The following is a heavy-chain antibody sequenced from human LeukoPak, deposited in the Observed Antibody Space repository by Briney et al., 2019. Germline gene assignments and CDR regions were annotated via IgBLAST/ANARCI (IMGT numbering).Heavy chain of an antibody. V-gene: IGHV4-61*02. D-gene: IGHD3-9*01. J-gene: IGHJ2*01. CDR3: ARPNYDILTGYHYWYFDL. CDR2: VYTSGST. CDR1: GGSISSGSYY. Sequence: SETLSLTCTVSGGSISSGSYYWSWIRQPAGKGLEWIGRVYTSGSTNYNPSLKSRVTISVDTSKNQFSLKLSSVTAADTAVYYCARPNYDILTGYHYWYFDLWGRGTLVTVSS.